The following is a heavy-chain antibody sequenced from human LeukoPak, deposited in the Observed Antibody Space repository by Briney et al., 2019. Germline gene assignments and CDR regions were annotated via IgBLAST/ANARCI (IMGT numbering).Heavy chain of an antibody. CDR3: ASCDFLSGYCSS. D-gene: IGHD3-3*01. CDR1: GHTFSSNY. CDR2: FNPGDDTT. V-gene: IGHV1-46*01. Sequence: ASVKVSCKAGGHTFSSNYIHWVRQGPGQGLDWMGMFNPGDDTTTYAQKFRGRVTMTRDTSKTTFCVQLSGLRSEDTAVYYCASCDFLSGYCSSWGQGSLVTVSS. J-gene: IGHJ5*02.